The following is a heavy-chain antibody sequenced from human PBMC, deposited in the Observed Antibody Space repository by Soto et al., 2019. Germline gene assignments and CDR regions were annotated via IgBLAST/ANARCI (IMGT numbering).Heavy chain of an antibody. Sequence: QITLKESGPTLVKPTQTLTLTCTLSGSSLRTSGVGVAWIRQPPGKALEWVALIYWDDDKRYSPSLKSRLTITKDTSNTQVVLTMPCLGPVDTGTYFCALFVSTRHDGMLSDPWGQGCLVTVT. CDR1: GSSLRTSGVG. CDR2: IYWDDDK. V-gene: IGHV2-5*02. CDR3: ALFVSTRHDGMLSDP. D-gene: IGHD1-1*01. J-gene: IGHJ5*02.